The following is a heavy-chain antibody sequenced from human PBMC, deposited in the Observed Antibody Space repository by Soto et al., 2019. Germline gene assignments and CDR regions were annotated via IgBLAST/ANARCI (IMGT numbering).Heavy chain of an antibody. D-gene: IGHD2-15*01. CDR3: ARGTCPLGYCSCGSCSKRDNRIDP. Sequence: SQTLSLTFAISVDSVSSNSAAWNWIRQSPSRGLEWLGRTYYRSKWYNDYAVSVKSRITINPDTSKNQISLQLNSVTPEDTAAYYWARGTCPLGYCSCGSCSKRDNRIDPWGQGTLVTVSS. CDR2: TYYRSKWYN. CDR1: VDSVSSNSAA. J-gene: IGHJ5*02. V-gene: IGHV6-1*01.